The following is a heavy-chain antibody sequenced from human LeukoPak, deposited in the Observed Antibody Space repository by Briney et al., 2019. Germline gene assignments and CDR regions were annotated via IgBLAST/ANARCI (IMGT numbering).Heavy chain of an antibody. J-gene: IGHJ4*02. D-gene: IGHD6-19*01. Sequence: GGSLILSCAASGFTFSSYALSWVRQAPGKGMEWVSTISGSGTFIYYADSVKGRFTISRDNSRNTLYLQMNSLRAEDTAVYYCSSILVVAGTVYWGQGTLVTVSS. V-gene: IGHV3-23*01. CDR3: SSILVVAGTVY. CDR2: ISGSGTFI. CDR1: GFTFSSYA.